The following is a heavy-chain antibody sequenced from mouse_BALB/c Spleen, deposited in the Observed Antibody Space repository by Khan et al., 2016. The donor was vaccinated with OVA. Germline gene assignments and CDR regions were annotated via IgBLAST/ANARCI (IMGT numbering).Heavy chain of an antibody. CDR1: GYSITSGYG. V-gene: IGHV3-2*02. Sequence: EVQLVESGPGLVKPSQSLSLTCTVTGYSITSGYGWNWIRQFPGNKLEWMGYISYSGSTNYNPSLKSRISITRDTSKNQFFLQLNFVTTEDTATYYWARTARIKYWGQGTTLTVSS. J-gene: IGHJ2*01. D-gene: IGHD1-2*01. CDR3: ARTARIKY. CDR2: ISYSGST.